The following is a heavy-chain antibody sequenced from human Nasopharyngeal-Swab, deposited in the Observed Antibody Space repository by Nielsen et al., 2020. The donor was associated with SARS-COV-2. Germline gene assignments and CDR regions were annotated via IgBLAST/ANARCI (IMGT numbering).Heavy chain of an antibody. D-gene: IGHD3/OR15-3a*01. CDR3: ARIPPLDYHFDS. V-gene: IGHV2-70*13. CDR2: IDWEDDR. J-gene: IGHJ4*02. Sequence: SGPTLVKPTQTLTLTCTFSGFSLSTSGMWVSWIRQPPGKALEWLALIDWEDDRYDSTSLKARLTLSKDTSKNQVVLTMTNMDPVDTATYYCARIPPLDYHFDSWSQGTLVTVSS. CDR1: GFSLSTSGMW.